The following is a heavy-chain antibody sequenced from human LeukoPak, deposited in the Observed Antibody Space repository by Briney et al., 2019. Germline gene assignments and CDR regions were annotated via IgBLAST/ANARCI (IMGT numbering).Heavy chain of an antibody. CDR3: ARRGVYCSGGSCMHDQNLFDY. CDR1: GGSISSSSYY. J-gene: IGHJ4*02. V-gene: IGHV4-39*01. D-gene: IGHD2-15*01. Sequence: SETLSLTCTVSGGSISSSSYYWGWIRQPRGKGREGIVSIYYSGITYYNPSLKSRVTLSVDTSKNQFSLKLCSVTAADTAVYYCARRGVYCSGGSCMHDQNLFDYWGQGTLVTVSS. CDR2: IYYSGIT.